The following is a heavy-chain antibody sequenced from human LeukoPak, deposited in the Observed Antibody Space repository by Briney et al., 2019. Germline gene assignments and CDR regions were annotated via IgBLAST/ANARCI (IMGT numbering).Heavy chain of an antibody. D-gene: IGHD1-26*01. Sequence: GGSLRLSCAASGFTFSSYSMNWVRQAPGKGLEWVSSISSSSSYIYYADSVKGRFTISRDNAKNSLYLQMNSLRAEDTAVYYCAKYPRKVGPLDYWGQGTLVTVSS. CDR3: AKYPRKVGPLDY. J-gene: IGHJ4*02. V-gene: IGHV3-21*04. CDR1: GFTFSSYS. CDR2: ISSSSSYI.